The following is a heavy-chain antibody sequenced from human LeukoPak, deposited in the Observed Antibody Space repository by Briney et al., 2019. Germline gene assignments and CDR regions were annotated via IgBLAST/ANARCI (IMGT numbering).Heavy chain of an antibody. Sequence: GGFLRLSCTVSGFAFQDFGMQWVRQVPGKGLEWVSVFSWDGGSTYYADSVKGRFTISRDISTNTLYLQMSGLRADDRGMYYCAKIRRRYSSRHYFESWGQGTLVTVSS. V-gene: IGHV3-43D*04. CDR3: AKIRRRYSSRHYFES. CDR2: FSWDGGST. CDR1: GFAFQDFG. D-gene: IGHD3-16*02. J-gene: IGHJ4*02.